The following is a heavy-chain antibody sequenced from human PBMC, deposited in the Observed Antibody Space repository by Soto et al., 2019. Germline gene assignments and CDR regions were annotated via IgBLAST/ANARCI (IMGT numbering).Heavy chain of an antibody. CDR2: IYYSGST. V-gene: IGHV4-59*01. J-gene: IGHJ4*02. CDR1: GGSISSYY. CDR3: ARRHGPFDF. Sequence: SETLSLTCTVSGGSISSYYWSWIRQPPGRGLEWIGYIYYSGSTSYNPSLKSRVTISVDTSKNQFSLKLSSVTAADTAVYYCARRHGPFDFWGQGTLVTVSS.